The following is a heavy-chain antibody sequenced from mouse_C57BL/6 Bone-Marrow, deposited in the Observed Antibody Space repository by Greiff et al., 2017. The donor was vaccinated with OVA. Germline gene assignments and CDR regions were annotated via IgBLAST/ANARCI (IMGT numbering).Heavy chain of an antibody. CDR3: TTDGSSLYFDY. J-gene: IGHJ2*01. CDR1: GFNIKDYY. V-gene: IGHV14-1*01. CDR2: IDPEDGDT. Sequence: VQLQQSGAELVRPGASVKLSCTASGFNIKDYYMHWVKQRPEQGLEWIGRIDPEDGDTEYAPKFQGKATMTADTSSNTAYLQRSSLTSEDTAVYYCTTDGSSLYFDYWGQGTTLTVSS. D-gene: IGHD1-1*01.